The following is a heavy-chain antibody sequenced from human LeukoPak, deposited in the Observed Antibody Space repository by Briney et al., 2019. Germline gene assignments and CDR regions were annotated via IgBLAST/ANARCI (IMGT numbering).Heavy chain of an antibody. CDR1: GFTFSDYA. V-gene: IGHV3-30*04. J-gene: IGHJ6*02. Sequence: GGSLRLSCAASGFTFSDYAMHWVRQAPGKGLEWVAVISYDGSNKYYADSVKGRFTISRDNSKNTLYLQMNSLRAEDTAVYYCARFLVPAAIRSLKYYYYGMDVWGQGTTVTVSS. CDR2: ISYDGSNK. CDR3: ARFLVPAAIRSLKYYYYGMDV. D-gene: IGHD2-2*01.